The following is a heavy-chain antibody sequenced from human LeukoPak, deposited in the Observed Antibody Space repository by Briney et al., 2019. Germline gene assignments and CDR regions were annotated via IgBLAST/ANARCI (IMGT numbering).Heavy chain of an antibody. J-gene: IGHJ4*02. CDR1: GGSINSYY. V-gene: IGHV4-59*12. Sequence: PSETLSLTCTVSGGSINSYYWNWIRQPPGKGLELIGYIYYSGSPTYNPSLKSRVTISVDTSKNQFSLKLSSVTAADTAVYYCARDLWFGEFLLDYWGQGTLVTVSS. CDR3: ARDLWFGEFLLDY. CDR2: IYYSGSP. D-gene: IGHD3-10*01.